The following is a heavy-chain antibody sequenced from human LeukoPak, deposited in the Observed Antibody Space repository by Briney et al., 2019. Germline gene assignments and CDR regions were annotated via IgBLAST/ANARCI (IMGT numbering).Heavy chain of an antibody. CDR2: IYPGDSDT. V-gene: IGHV5-51*01. CDR1: GYSFSTYW. J-gene: IGHJ4*02. CDR3: ARGHDSSGSDFDY. Sequence: GESLKISCKGSGYSFSTYWIGWVRQMPGKGLECLGVIYPGDSDTRYSPSFQGQVTISADKSISTAYLQWSSLKASDTAMYYCARGHDSSGSDFDYWGQGTLVTVSS. D-gene: IGHD3-22*01.